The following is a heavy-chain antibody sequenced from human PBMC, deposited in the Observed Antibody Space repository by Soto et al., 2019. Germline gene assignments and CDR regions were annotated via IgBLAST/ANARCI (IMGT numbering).Heavy chain of an antibody. CDR3: ARGDSTDCSNGVCSFFYNHDMDV. CDR2: INPKSGGT. V-gene: IGHV1-2*04. J-gene: IGHJ6*02. Sequence: QVQLVQSGAEVKKPGASVKVSCKASGYSFTDYHIHWVRQASGQGLEWLGRINPKSGGTSTAQKFQGWVPMTTDTSISTASMELTRLTSDDTAIYYCARGDSTDCSNGVCSFFYNHDMDVWGQGTTVTVSS. D-gene: IGHD2-8*01. CDR1: GYSFTDYH.